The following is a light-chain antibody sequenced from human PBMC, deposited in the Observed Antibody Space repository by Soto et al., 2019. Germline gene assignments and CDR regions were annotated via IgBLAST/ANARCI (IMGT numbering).Light chain of an antibody. Sequence: EIVMTQSPATLSVSPGERATLSCRASQSVSRNLAWYQQKPGQTPKLLIYVASTRATGIPARCSGSGSGTEFSPTISRLQSEDFVVYYWQQYNVSPLTFGGGTKVEFK. CDR3: QQYNVSPLT. J-gene: IGKJ4*01. V-gene: IGKV3-15*01. CDR1: QSVSRN. CDR2: VAS.